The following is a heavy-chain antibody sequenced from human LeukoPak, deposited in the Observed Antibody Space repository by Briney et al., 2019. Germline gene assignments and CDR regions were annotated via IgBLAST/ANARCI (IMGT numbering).Heavy chain of an antibody. CDR3: ARMDSSGYYTLGFDY. CDR2: ISSSGSTI. J-gene: IGHJ4*02. Sequence: GGSLRLSCAASGFTFSSYEMNWVRQAPGKGREWVSYISSSGSTIYYADSVKGRFTISRDNAKNSLYLQMNSLRAEDTAVYYCARMDSSGYYTLGFDYWGQGTLVTVSS. D-gene: IGHD3-22*01. V-gene: IGHV3-48*03. CDR1: GFTFSSYE.